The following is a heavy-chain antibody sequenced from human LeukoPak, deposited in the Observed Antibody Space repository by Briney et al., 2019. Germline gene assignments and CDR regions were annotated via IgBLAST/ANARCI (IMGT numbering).Heavy chain of an antibody. Sequence: GSLRLSCAASGLTFSDSWMHWVRQPPGKGLMWVSRINSDGSSISYADSVKGRFTISRDNAKNTLYLQMNSLRPEDTAVYYCVRDGSITDWFDPWGQGTLVTVSS. CDR1: GLTFSDSW. D-gene: IGHD6-6*01. J-gene: IGHJ5*02. CDR2: INSDGSSI. V-gene: IGHV3-74*01. CDR3: VRDGSITDWFDP.